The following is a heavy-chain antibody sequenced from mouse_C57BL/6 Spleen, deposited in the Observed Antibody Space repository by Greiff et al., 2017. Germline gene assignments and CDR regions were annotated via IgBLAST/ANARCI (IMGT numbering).Heavy chain of an antibody. CDR3: ARDLTSHGYAMDY. J-gene: IGHJ4*01. V-gene: IGHV2-2*01. Sequence: QVQLKESGPGLVQPSQRLSITCTVSGFSLTSYGVHWVRQSPGKGLEWLGVIWSGGSTDYNAAFISRLSISKDNSKSQVFFKMNSLQADDTAIYYCARDLTSHGYAMDYWGQGTSVTVSS. CDR2: IWSGGST. CDR1: GFSLTSYG.